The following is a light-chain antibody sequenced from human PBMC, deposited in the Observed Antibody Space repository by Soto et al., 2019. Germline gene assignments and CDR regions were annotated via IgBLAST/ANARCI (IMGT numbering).Light chain of an antibody. CDR1: QNIGTW. CDR2: DAS. J-gene: IGKJ1*01. CDR3: QQTYTSVAT. Sequence: DIQMTQSPSTLSASVGDRVTITCRASQNIGTWLAWYHQNPGKAPKLLIYDASSLKSGVPSRVSGGGSGTEFTLTINSLQPDDFATYYCQQTYTSVATFGQGTKV. V-gene: IGKV1-5*01.